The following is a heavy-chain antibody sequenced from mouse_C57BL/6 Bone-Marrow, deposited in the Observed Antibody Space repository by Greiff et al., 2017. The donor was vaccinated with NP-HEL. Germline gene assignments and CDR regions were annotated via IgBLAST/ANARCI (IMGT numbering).Heavy chain of an antibody. D-gene: IGHD2-2*01. Sequence: EVQGVESGGDLVKPGGSLKLSCAASGFTFSSYGMSWVRQTPDKRLEWVATISRGGSYTYYPDSVKGRFTFSVDNAKNTLYLQMSSLKSEDTAMYYCASHGYASWFAYWGQGTLVTVSA. CDR2: ISRGGSYT. CDR3: ASHGYASWFAY. V-gene: IGHV5-6*01. CDR1: GFTFSSYG. J-gene: IGHJ3*01.